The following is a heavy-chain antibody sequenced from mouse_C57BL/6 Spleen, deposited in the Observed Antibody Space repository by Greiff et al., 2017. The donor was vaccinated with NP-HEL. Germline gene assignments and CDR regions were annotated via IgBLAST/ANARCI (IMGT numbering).Heavy chain of an antibody. V-gene: IGHV1-82*01. CDR3: ARSSYDYDGVAY. J-gene: IGHJ3*01. D-gene: IGHD2-4*01. CDR2: IYPGDGDT. Sequence: QVQLQQSGPELVKPGASVKISCKASGYAFSSSWMNWVKQRPGKGLEWIGRIYPGDGDTNYNGKFKGKATLTADKSSSTAYMQLSSLTSEDSAVYFCARSSYDYDGVAYWGQGTLVTVSA. CDR1: GYAFSSSW.